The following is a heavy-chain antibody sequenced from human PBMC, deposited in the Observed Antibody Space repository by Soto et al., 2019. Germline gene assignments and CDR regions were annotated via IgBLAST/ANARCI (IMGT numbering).Heavy chain of an antibody. CDR2: ISGSGGRT. CDR1: GFTFSSYA. J-gene: IGHJ6*03. V-gene: IGHV3-23*01. Sequence: GSLRLSCAAPGFTFSSYAMGWVRHAPGNGLKWVSAISGSGGRTYYADSVKGRFTISRDNSKNTLYLQMNSLRAEDTAVYYCAKREEGVVVVADNYYYYYYMDVWGKG. D-gene: IGHD2-15*01. CDR3: AKREEGVVVVADNYYYYYYMDV.